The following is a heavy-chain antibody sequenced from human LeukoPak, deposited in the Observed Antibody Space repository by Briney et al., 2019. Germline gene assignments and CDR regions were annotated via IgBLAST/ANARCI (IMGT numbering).Heavy chain of an antibody. CDR1: GYRFTSYW. D-gene: IGHD1-26*01. J-gene: IGHJ4*02. CDR3: ARRAAEWVLLDY. Sequence: GESLKISCKVSGYRFTSYWIGWVRQMPGKGLEWMGVIYPGDSDTRYSPSFQGQVTISADKSISTAYLQWSSLKASDTAMYYCARRAAEWVLLDYWGQGTLVTVSS. CDR2: IYPGDSDT. V-gene: IGHV5-51*01.